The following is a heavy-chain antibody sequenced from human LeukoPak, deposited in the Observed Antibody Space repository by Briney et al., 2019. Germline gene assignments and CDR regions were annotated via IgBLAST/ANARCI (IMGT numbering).Heavy chain of an antibody. V-gene: IGHV4-34*01. Sequence: SETLSLTCAVYGGSFSGYYWSWIRQPPGKGLEWIGEINHSGSTNYNPSLKSRVTILVDTSKNQFSLKLSSVTAADTAVYYCAREVVAARLYYYYYYMDVWGKGTTVTVSS. CDR1: GGSFSGYY. D-gene: IGHD6-6*01. J-gene: IGHJ6*03. CDR2: INHSGST. CDR3: AREVVAARLYYYYYYMDV.